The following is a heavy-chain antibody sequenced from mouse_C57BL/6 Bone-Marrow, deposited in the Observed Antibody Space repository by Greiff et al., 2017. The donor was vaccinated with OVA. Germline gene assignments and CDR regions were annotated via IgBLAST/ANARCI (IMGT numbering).Heavy chain of an antibody. CDR1: GFSLSTSGMG. CDR2: INWDDDK. Sequence: QVTLTVSGPGLLQSSQTLSLTCSFSGFSLSTSGMGVSWIRQPSGKGLEWLAHINWDDDKRYNPSLKSRLTISKDTARNQVFLKITSVDTADTATYYCALLTLYDYAMDYWGQGTSVTVSS. V-gene: IGHV8-12*01. J-gene: IGHJ4*01. D-gene: IGHD2-3*01. CDR3: ALLTLYDYAMDY.